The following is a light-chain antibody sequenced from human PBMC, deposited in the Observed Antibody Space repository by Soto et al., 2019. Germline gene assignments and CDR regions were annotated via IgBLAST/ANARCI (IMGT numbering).Light chain of an antibody. J-gene: IGLJ1*01. V-gene: IGLV2-14*01. CDR1: STDVGGYNY. CDR2: EVS. CDR3: SSYTSSSNIV. Sequence: QSVLSHPASVSGSPGQAITISCTGTSTDVGGYNYVSWYQQHPGKAPKLVISEVSNRPSGVSNRFSGSKSGNTASLTISGLQAEEEADYYCSSYTSSSNIVFGTGTKVTVL.